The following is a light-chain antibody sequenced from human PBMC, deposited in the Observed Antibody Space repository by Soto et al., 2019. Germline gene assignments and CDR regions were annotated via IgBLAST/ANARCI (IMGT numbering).Light chain of an antibody. CDR3: QQNQDIPPT. CDR2: VAS. CDR1: QSIDTY. J-gene: IGKJ1*01. Sequence: DIPMTQSPSSLSASVGDRVTVTCRASQSIDTYLNWYQQRPGQAPKLLIYVASTLQSGVPSRFSGSESGTPFTLTISSLQPEDFATYYCQQNQDIPPTFGQGTRVERK. V-gene: IGKV1-39*01.